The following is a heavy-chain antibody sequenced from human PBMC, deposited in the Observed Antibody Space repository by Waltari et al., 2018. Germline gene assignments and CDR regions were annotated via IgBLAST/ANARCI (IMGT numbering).Heavy chain of an antibody. V-gene: IGHV3-53*01. J-gene: IGHJ4*02. CDR1: AFVVRSDY. D-gene: IGHD6-19*01. Sequence: EVQLVESGGGLIQPGGSLRLSGPAFAFVVRSDYMSWVRQGPGRGLEWVALIYSGGRTYDADSVKGRFTISRDNSKNTLYLQMDSLSVEDTAVYYCARWQQWPVRAFDYWGQGTLVTVSS. CDR2: IYSGGRT. CDR3: ARWQQWPVRAFDY.